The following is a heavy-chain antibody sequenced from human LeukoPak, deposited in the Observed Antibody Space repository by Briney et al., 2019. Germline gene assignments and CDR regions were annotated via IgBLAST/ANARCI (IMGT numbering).Heavy chain of an antibody. V-gene: IGHV3-23*01. D-gene: IGHD2-15*01. Sequence: GGSLRLSCAASGFTFSTYGMTWVRQAPGKGLEWVSSISDSGGSTQSADSVKGRFTISRDNSKNTLYLQMNSLRAKDTAEYYCAKHTHNHGGFFDPWGQGTLVTVSS. J-gene: IGHJ5*02. CDR1: GFTFSTYG. CDR2: ISDSGGST. CDR3: AKHTHNHGGFFDP.